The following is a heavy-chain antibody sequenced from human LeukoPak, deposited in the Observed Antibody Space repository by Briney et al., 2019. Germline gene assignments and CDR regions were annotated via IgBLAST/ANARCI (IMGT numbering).Heavy chain of an antibody. D-gene: IGHD1-1*01. V-gene: IGHV4-59*11. Sequence: SETLSLTCTVSGGSISGHYWSWIRQSPGKGLEWLGYIYYSGNTAYNPSLKSRITISVDTSKNQFSLRLNSVTAADTAVYYCARETTALDYWGQGTLVTVSS. J-gene: IGHJ4*02. CDR1: GGSISGHY. CDR3: ARETTALDY. CDR2: IYYSGNT.